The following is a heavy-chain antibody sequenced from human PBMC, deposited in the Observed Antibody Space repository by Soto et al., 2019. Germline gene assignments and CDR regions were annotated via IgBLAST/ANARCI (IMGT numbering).Heavy chain of an antibody. J-gene: IGHJ4*02. V-gene: IGHV4-30-2*01. CDR2: IYHSGST. D-gene: IGHD3-10*01. CDR3: ARGPTDIMVRGVIIYFDY. Sequence: SETLSLTCAVSGGSISSGGYSWSWIRQPPGKGLEWIGYIYHSGSTYYNPSLKSRVTISVDRSKNQFSLKLSSVTAADTAVYYCARGPTDIMVRGVIIYFDYWGQGTLVTVSS. CDR1: GGSISSGGYS.